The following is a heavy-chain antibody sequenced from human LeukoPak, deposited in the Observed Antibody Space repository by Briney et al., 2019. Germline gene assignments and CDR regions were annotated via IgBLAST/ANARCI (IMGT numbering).Heavy chain of an antibody. CDR3: ARDLCSSSWYGTFDY. CDR2: IHTSGST. V-gene: IGHV4-4*07. J-gene: IGHJ4*02. CDR1: SGSISSYY. D-gene: IGHD6-13*01. Sequence: SETLSLTCTVSSGSISSYYWSWIRQPAGKGLEWIGHIHTSGSTNYNPSLKSRVTMSVDTSTNQFSLKLGSVTAADTAIYYCARDLCSSSWYGTFDYGGQGTLVTVSS.